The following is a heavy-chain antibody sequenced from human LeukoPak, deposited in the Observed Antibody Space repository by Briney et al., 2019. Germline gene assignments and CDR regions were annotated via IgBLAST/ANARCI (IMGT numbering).Heavy chain of an antibody. D-gene: IGHD6-19*01. CDR2: INPSGGST. V-gene: IGHV1-46*01. CDR1: GYTFTSYY. Sequence: ASVKVSCKASGYTFTSYYMHWVRRAPGQGLEWMGIINPSGGSTSYAQKFQGRVTMTRDTSTSTVYMELSSLRSEDTAVYYCARPVAGNYFDYWGQGTLVTVSS. CDR3: ARPVAGNYFDY. J-gene: IGHJ4*02.